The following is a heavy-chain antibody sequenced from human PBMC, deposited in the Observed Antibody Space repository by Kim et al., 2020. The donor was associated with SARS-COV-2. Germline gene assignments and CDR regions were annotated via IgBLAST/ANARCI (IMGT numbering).Heavy chain of an antibody. Sequence: GGSLRLSCAASGFTFSSYGMHWVRQAPGKGLEWVAVIWYDGSNKYYADSVKGRFTISRDNSKNTQYLQMNSLRAEDTAVYYCARDRRGYSPDAFDIWGQGTMVTVSS. CDR1: GFTFSSYG. CDR2: IWYDGSNK. J-gene: IGHJ3*02. CDR3: ARDRRGYSPDAFDI. D-gene: IGHD3-22*01. V-gene: IGHV3-33*01.